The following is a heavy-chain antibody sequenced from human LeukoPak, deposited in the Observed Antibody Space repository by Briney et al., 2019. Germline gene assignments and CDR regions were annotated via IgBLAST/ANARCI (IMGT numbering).Heavy chain of an antibody. CDR3: ARGPLLRFLEWLYYYYGMDV. J-gene: IGHJ6*02. Sequence: ASVKVSCKASGYTFTSYGINWVRQATGQGLEWMGWMNPNSGNTGYAQKFQGRVTMTRNTSISTAYMELSSLRSEDTAVYYCARGPLLRFLEWLYYYYGMDVWGQGTTVTVSS. V-gene: IGHV1-8*01. D-gene: IGHD3-3*01. CDR1: GYTFTSYG. CDR2: MNPNSGNT.